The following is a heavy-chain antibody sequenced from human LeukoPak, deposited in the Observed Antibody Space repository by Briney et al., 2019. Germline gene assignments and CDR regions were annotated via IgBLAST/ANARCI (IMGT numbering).Heavy chain of an antibody. D-gene: IGHD3-10*01. CDR3: VKYHWGDDGAGTVFDY. CDR2: INEDGSEK. J-gene: IGHJ4*02. Sequence: GGSLRLSCAASGFTFSSYWMSWVRQAPGKGLEWVANINEDGSEKYYVDSVKGRFTISRDNAKNSLYLQMNSLRAEDTAVYYCVKYHWGDDGAGTVFDYWGRGTLVTVSS. CDR1: GFTFSSYW. V-gene: IGHV3-7*01.